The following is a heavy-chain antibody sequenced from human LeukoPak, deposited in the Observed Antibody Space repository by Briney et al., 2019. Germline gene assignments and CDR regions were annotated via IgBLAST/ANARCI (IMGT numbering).Heavy chain of an antibody. V-gene: IGHV3-7*01. J-gene: IGHJ6*03. Sequence: PGGSLRLSCAASGFTFSSYWMSWVRQAPGKGLEWVANIKQDGSEKYYVDSVKGRFTISRDNAKNSLYLQMNSLRAEDTAVYYCARVQTARPYYYKDVWGKGTTVTVSS. CDR3: ARVQTARPYYYKDV. CDR2: IKQDGSEK. CDR1: GFTFSSYW.